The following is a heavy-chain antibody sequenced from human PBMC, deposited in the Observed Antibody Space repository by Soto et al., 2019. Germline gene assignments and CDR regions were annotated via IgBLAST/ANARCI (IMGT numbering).Heavy chain of an antibody. CDR2: IGGSGDST. D-gene: IGHD4-17*01. V-gene: IGHV3-23*01. J-gene: IGHJ3*02. CDR1: GFTFSTYA. Sequence: EARMLESGGGLVQTGGSLRLSCAASGFTFSTYAMNWVRQSPGKVLEWVSAIGGSGDSTYYADSVKGRFTISRDNSRNRLYQQMNSLRTEDKAVYYCAHRRGYGLFDAYEIWGQGGMVTV. CDR3: AHRRGYGLFDAYEI.